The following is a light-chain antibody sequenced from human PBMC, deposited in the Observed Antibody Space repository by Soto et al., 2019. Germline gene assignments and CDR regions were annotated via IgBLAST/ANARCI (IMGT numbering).Light chain of an antibody. CDR3: CSYAGSYSWI. V-gene: IGLV2-11*01. CDR2: DVT. Sequence: QSALTQPPSVSGYPGQSVTISCTGTSSDVGGYNRVSWYQQPPGTAPKLIIYDVTKRPSGVPDRFSGSKSGNTASLTISGLQAEDEADYYCCSYAGSYSWIFGGGTKLTVL. J-gene: IGLJ2*01. CDR1: SSDVGGYNR.